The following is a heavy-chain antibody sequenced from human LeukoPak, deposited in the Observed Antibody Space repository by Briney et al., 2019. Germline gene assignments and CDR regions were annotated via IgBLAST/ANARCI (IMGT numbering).Heavy chain of an antibody. V-gene: IGHV1-2*06. CDR2: INPNSGGT. J-gene: IGHJ4*02. CDR3: ARDGDYARVKIGNFDY. D-gene: IGHD4-17*01. Sequence: ASVKVSCKASGYTFTGYYMHWVRQAPGQGLEWMGRINPNSGGTNYAQKFQGRVTMTRDTSISTAYMELSRLRSDDTAVYYCARDGDYARVKIGNFDYWCQGTLVTVSS. CDR1: GYTFTGYY.